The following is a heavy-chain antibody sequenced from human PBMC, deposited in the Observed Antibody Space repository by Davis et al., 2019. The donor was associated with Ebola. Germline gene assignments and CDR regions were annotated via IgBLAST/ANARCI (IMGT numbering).Heavy chain of an antibody. CDR1: GFNFSHYA. CDR2: ISNLALPT. Sequence: GESLKISCVGSGFNFSHYAMGWVRQIPGRGLECVSVISNLALPTFYSDSVQGRFIISRDNSKSIVSLQMNNLRVDDTAIYFFADPLSAVWGQGTTVTVS. CDR3: ADPLSAV. D-gene: IGHD2/OR15-2a*01. J-gene: IGHJ6*02. V-gene: IGHV3-23*01.